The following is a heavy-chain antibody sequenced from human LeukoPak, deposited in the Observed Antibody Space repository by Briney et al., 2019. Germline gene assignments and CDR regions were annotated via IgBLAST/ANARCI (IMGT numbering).Heavy chain of an antibody. D-gene: IGHD3-3*01. CDR2: ISSSSSYI. V-gene: IGHV3-21*01. Sequence: GRSLRLSCAASGFTFSSYSMNWVRQAPGKGLEWVSSISSSSSYIYYADSVKGRFTISRDNAKNSLYLQMNSLRAEDTAVYYCARARLQRVVNHYYYYMDVWGKGTTVTVSS. J-gene: IGHJ6*03. CDR1: GFTFSSYS. CDR3: ARARLQRVVNHYYYYMDV.